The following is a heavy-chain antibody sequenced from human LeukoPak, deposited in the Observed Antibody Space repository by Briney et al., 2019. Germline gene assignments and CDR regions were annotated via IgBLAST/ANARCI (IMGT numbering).Heavy chain of an antibody. D-gene: IGHD4-17*01. CDR2: IREDGKVI. Sequence: GGSLRLSCTASGFSFGYYWMTWVRQAPGKGLEWVANIREDGKVIHYVDSVSGRFTISRDNTKNSLYLQMNSLRGEDTALYYCARDSSPSSGDYYWDAFDSWGQGTLVTV. V-gene: IGHV3-7*01. CDR1: GFSFGYYW. CDR3: ARDSSPSSGDYYWDAFDS. J-gene: IGHJ3*02.